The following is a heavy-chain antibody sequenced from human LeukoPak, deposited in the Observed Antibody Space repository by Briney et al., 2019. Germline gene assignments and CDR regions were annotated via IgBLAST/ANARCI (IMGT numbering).Heavy chain of an antibody. CDR2: ISGSGGNT. Sequence: GGSLRLSCAASGFTFSSYAMSWVRQAPGKGLEWVSAISGSGGNTYYADSVKGRFTISRDNSKNTLYLQMNSLRAEDTAVYYCAKMDGDYGYYYYGMDVWGKGTTVTVSS. V-gene: IGHV3-23*01. D-gene: IGHD4-17*01. J-gene: IGHJ6*04. CDR1: GFTFSSYA. CDR3: AKMDGDYGYYYYGMDV.